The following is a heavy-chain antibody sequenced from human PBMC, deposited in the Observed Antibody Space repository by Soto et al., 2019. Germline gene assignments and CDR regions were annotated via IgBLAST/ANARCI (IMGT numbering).Heavy chain of an antibody. CDR2: IYYSGST. D-gene: IGHD2-21*01. CDR1: GGSISSYY. J-gene: IGHJ5*02. CDR3: ARVVNDIPHNWFDH. Sequence: QVQLQESGPGLVKPSETLSLTCTVSGGSISSYYWSWIRQPPGKGLEWIGYIYYSGSTNYNPSLKSRVTISVDTYKNQFSLKLSSVNAADTAVYYCARVVNDIPHNWFDHWGKGTLVSVSS. V-gene: IGHV4-59*01.